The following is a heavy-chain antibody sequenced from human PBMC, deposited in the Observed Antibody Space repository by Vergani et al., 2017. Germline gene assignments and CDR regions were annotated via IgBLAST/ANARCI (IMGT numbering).Heavy chain of an antibody. J-gene: IGHJ6*02. CDR2: IFSNDEK. V-gene: IGHV2-26*01. Sequence: ESGGGLVQPGGSLRLSCAASGFTFSSYAMSWVRQPPGKALEWLAHIFSNDEKSYTTALKRRLTIPKDTSKSQVVLTMTNMDPVDTATYYCARIGGSWNAEQVYYYYGMDVWGQGTTVTVSS. CDR1: GFTFSSYA. CDR3: ARIGGSWNAEQVYYYYGMDV. D-gene: IGHD1-1*01.